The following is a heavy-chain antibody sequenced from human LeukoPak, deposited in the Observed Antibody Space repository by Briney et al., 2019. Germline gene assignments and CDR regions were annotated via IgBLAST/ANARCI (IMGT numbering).Heavy chain of an antibody. Sequence: GGSLRLSCTASGFTFSYYAMSWVRQAPGRGLEWVSVISDSGADTSYADSGKGRFTISRDNSKNTVYLQMSSLRAEDTAVYYCAKTDCTSSSCYTIDSWGQGTLVTVPS. CDR3: AKTDCTSSSCYTIDS. CDR2: ISDSGADT. J-gene: IGHJ4*02. V-gene: IGHV3-23*01. D-gene: IGHD2-2*02. CDR1: GFTFSYYA.